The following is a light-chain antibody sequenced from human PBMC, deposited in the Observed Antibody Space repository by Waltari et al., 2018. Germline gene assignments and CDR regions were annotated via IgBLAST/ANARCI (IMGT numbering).Light chain of an antibody. CDR1: QSLVHSDGNTY. CDR3: MQGTHWPRA. CDR2: KVS. V-gene: IGKV2-30*02. J-gene: IGKJ1*01. Sequence: DVVMTQSPLSLPVTLGQPASISCRSSQSLVHSDGNTYLNWFQQRPGPAPRRLIYKVSNRDSGVPDRVSGSGSGTDFTLKISRVEAEDVGVYYCMQGTHWPRAFGQGTKVEIK.